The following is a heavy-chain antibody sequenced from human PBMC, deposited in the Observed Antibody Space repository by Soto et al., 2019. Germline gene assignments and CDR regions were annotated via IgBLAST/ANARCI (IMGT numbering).Heavy chain of an antibody. CDR3: ARDPMTEWEVKPWYGMDV. D-gene: IGHD1-26*01. J-gene: IGHJ6*02. Sequence: GGSLRLSCAASGFTFSSYSMNWVRQAPGKGLEWVSYISSSSSTIYYADSVKGRFTISRDNAKNSLYLQMNSLRDEDTAVYYCARDPMTEWEVKPWYGMDVWGQGTTVTVSS. CDR1: GFTFSSYS. V-gene: IGHV3-48*02. CDR2: ISSSSSTI.